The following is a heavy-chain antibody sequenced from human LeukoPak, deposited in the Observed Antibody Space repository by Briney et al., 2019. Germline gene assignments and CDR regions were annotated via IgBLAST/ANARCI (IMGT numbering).Heavy chain of an antibody. Sequence: PSETLSLTCTDSGGSISSHYWSWIRQPPGKGLEWIGYIYYSGSTNYNPSLKSRVTISVDTSKNQFSLKLSSVTAADTAVYYCASYDSSGGTFDYWGQGTLVTVSS. V-gene: IGHV4-59*11. D-gene: IGHD3-22*01. CDR3: ASYDSSGGTFDY. CDR2: IYYSGST. J-gene: IGHJ4*02. CDR1: GGSISSHY.